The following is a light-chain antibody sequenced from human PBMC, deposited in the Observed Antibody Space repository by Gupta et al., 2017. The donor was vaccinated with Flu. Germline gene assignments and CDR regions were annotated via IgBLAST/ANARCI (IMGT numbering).Light chain of an antibody. Sequence: EIVLTQPPGTLSLSPGERATLSCRASQSVSSSYLAWYQQKPGQAPRLLIYGASSRATGIADRFSGSGSGTDFTLTISRLEPEDFAVYYCQQYGSSITFGQGTRLEIK. V-gene: IGKV3-20*01. J-gene: IGKJ5*01. CDR3: QQYGSSIT. CDR1: QSVSSSY. CDR2: GAS.